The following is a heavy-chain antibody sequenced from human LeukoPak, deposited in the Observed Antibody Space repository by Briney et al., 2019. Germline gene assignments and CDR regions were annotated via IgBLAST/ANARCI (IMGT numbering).Heavy chain of an antibody. D-gene: IGHD3-10*01. V-gene: IGHV3-30*02. J-gene: IGHJ5*02. CDR2: IRYDGSNK. Sequence: GGSLRLSCAASGFTFSSYGMHWVRQAPGKRLEWVAFIRYDGSNKYYADSVKGRFTISRDNSKNTLYLQMNSLRAENTAVYYCAKQGLWFGELSPRSWFDPWGQGTLVTVSA. CDR1: GFTFSSYG. CDR3: AKQGLWFGELSPRSWFDP.